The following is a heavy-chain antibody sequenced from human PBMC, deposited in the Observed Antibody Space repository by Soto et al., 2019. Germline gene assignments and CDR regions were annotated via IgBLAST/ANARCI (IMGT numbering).Heavy chain of an antibody. Sequence: SETLSLTCTVSGGSISSYYWSWIRQPPGKGLEWIGYIYYSGSTNYNPSLKSRVTISVDTSKNQFSLKLSSVTAADTAVYYCARTKLRYFDWLMDYWGQGTLVTVSS. J-gene: IGHJ4*02. D-gene: IGHD3-9*01. CDR1: GGSISSYY. CDR3: ARTKLRYFDWLMDY. V-gene: IGHV4-59*01. CDR2: IYYSGST.